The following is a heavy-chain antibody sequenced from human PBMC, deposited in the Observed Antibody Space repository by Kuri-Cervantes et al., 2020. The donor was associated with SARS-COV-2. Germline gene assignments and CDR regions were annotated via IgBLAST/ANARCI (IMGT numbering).Heavy chain of an antibody. V-gene: IGHV4-39*01. CDR2: IYYSGST. CDR3: ARLVRGIQLWSIGNYYYYYGMDV. J-gene: IGHJ6*02. CDR1: GGSISSSSYY. D-gene: IGHD5-18*01. Sequence: GSLRLSCTVSGGSISSSSYYWGWIRQPPGKGLEWIGSIYYSGSTYYNPSLKSRVTISVDTSKNQFSLKLSSMTAADTAVYYCARLVRGIQLWSIGNYYYYYGMDVWGQGTTVTVSS.